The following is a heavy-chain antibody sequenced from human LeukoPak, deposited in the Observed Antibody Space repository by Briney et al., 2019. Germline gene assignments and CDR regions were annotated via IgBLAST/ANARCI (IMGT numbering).Heavy chain of an antibody. CDR3: ARLSRITMVRGVMGYFDY. D-gene: IGHD3-10*01. J-gene: IGHJ4*02. Sequence: PSETLSLTGAVSGYSISSGYYWGWIRQPPGKGLEWIGSIYHSGSTYYNPSLKSRVTISVDTSKNQFSLKLSSVTAADTAVYYCARLSRITMVRGVMGYFDYWGQGTLVTVSS. CDR2: IYHSGST. CDR1: GYSISSGYY. V-gene: IGHV4-38-2*01.